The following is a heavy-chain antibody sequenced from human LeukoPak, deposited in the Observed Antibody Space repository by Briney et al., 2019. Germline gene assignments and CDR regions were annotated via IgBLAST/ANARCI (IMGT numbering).Heavy chain of an antibody. CDR2: ISGSGGST. CDR3: AKETYYDFWSGYYTGGGGLFDI. D-gene: IGHD3-3*01. J-gene: IGHJ3*02. Sequence: GGSLRLSCAASGFTFSSYAMSWVRQAPGKGLEWVSAISGSGGSTYYADSVKGRFTISRDNSKNTLYLQMNSLRAEDTAVYYCAKETYYDFWSGYYTGGGGLFDIWGQGTMVTASS. CDR1: GFTFSSYA. V-gene: IGHV3-23*01.